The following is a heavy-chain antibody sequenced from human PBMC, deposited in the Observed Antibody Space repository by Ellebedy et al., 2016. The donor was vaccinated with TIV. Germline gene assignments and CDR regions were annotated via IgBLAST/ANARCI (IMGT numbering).Heavy chain of an antibody. Sequence: ASVKVSCKASGYTFTGYYMHWVRQAPGQGLEWMGWINPNSGGTNYAQKFQGRVTMTRDTSISTAYMELSRLRSDDTAVYYCARDKVVVPAVNYGMDVWGQGTTVTVSS. V-gene: IGHV1-2*02. CDR3: ARDKVVVPAVNYGMDV. D-gene: IGHD2-2*01. J-gene: IGHJ6*02. CDR1: GYTFTGYY. CDR2: INPNSGGT.